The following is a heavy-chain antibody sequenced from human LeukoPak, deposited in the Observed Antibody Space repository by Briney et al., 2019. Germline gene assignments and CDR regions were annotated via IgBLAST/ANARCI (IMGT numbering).Heavy chain of an antibody. Sequence: ETGGSLRLSCAASGFTFSSYSMNWVRQAPGKGLEWVSYISSSSSTIYYADSVKGRFTISRDNAKNSLYLQMNSLRAEDTAVYYCARGQDCGGDCYYAFDIWGQGTMVTVSS. V-gene: IGHV3-48*01. J-gene: IGHJ3*02. CDR1: GFTFSSYS. CDR2: ISSSSSTI. CDR3: ARGQDCGGDCYYAFDI. D-gene: IGHD2-21*02.